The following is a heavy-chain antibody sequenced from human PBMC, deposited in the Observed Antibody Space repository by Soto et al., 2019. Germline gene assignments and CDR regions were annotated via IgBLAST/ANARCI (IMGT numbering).Heavy chain of an antibody. CDR2: ISAYNGNT. D-gene: IGHD2-15*01. Sequence: GASVKVSCKASGYTVTSYGISWVRQAPGQGLEWMGWISAYNGNTNYAQKLQGRVTMTTDTSTSTAYMELRSLRSDDTAVYYCARDKRVVVAATPNYYFDYWGQGTLVTVSS. CDR1: GYTVTSYG. V-gene: IGHV1-18*04. J-gene: IGHJ4*02. CDR3: ARDKRVVVAATPNYYFDY.